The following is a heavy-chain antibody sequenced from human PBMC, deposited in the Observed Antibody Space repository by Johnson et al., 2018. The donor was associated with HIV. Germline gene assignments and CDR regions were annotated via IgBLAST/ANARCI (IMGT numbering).Heavy chain of an antibody. D-gene: IGHD7-27*01. CDR1: GFTFSNYP. CDR2: ISSNGGST. V-gene: IGHV3-64*01. Sequence: VQLVESGGGLVQSGGSQRLSCAASGFTFSNYPMHWVRQAPGKGLEYVSGISSNGGSTNYANSVKGRFTISRDNSKNTLDLHMGSLRAEDTAVYYCAGGMLTGDVGAYDVWGQGTMVTVSS. J-gene: IGHJ3*01. CDR3: AGGMLTGDVGAYDV.